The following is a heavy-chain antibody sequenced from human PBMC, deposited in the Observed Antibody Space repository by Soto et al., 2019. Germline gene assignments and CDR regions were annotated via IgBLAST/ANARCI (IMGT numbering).Heavy chain of an antibody. J-gene: IGHJ4*02. Sequence: ESGGGVVQPGRSLRLSCTASGFTFSNYGMHWVRQAPGKGLKWEAVISYDGSNKYYADSVKGRFTISRDNSKNTLYLQMNSLRAEDTAVYYCARGRDYLGGDFDYWGQGTLSPSPQ. CDR3: ARGRDYLGGDFDY. D-gene: IGHD3-16*01. CDR2: ISYDGSNK. CDR1: GFTFSNYG. V-gene: IGHV3-30-3*01.